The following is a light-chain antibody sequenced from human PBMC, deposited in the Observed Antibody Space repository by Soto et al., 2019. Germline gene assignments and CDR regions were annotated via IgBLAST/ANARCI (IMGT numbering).Light chain of an antibody. CDR3: IGLYT. CDR2: KVS. Sequence: DVVMTQSPLSLPVTLGQPASISCGSSQSLVYSDGNTYLNWFHQRPGQSPRRLIYKVSNRDSGVPDRFSGSGSGTDFTLKISRVEAEDVGVPHRIGLYTFGQGTKLEIK. CDR1: QSLVYSDGNTY. J-gene: IGKJ2*01. V-gene: IGKV2-30*01.